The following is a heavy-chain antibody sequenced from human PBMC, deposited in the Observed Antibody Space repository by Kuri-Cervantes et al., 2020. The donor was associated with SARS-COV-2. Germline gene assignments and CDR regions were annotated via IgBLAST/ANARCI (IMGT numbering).Heavy chain of an antibody. D-gene: IGHD4-17*01. CDR2: IIPIFGTA. V-gene: IGHV1-69*13. Sequence: SSVKVSCKASGGTFSSYAISWVRQAPGQGLEWMGGIIPIFGTANYAQKFQGRVTITADESTSTAYMELSSLRSEDTAVYYCAREMTTVTTSDAFDIWGQGTMVTVSS. J-gene: IGHJ3*02. CDR3: AREMTTVTTSDAFDI. CDR1: GGTFSSYA.